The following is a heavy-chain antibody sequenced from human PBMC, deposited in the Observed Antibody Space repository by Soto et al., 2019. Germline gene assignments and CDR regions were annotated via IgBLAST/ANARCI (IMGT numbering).Heavy chain of an antibody. CDR1: GGSISRGGYS. Sequence: SETLSLTCAVSGGSISRGGYSWSWIRQPPGKGLESIGYIYHSGSTYYNPSLKSRVTISVDRSKNQFSLKLNSVTAADTAVYYCATGDYSNLYFDYWGQGTLVTVSS. CDR3: ATGDYSNLYFDY. J-gene: IGHJ4*02. CDR2: IYHSGST. V-gene: IGHV4-30-2*01. D-gene: IGHD4-4*01.